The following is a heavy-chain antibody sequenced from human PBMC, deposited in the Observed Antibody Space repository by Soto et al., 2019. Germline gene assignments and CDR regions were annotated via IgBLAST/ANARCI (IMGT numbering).Heavy chain of an antibody. J-gene: IGHJ5*02. V-gene: IGHV4-30-2*01. CDR1: GGSISSGGYS. CDR3: ARGTPLFYDSSGFTRPANWFDL. Sequence: SETLSLTCAVSGGSISSGGYSWSWIRQPPGKGLEWIGYIYHSGSTYYNPSLKSRVTISVDRSKNQFSLKLSSVTAADTAVYYCARGTPLFYDSSGFTRPANWFDLWGQGTLVTVSS. CDR2: IYHSGST. D-gene: IGHD3-22*01.